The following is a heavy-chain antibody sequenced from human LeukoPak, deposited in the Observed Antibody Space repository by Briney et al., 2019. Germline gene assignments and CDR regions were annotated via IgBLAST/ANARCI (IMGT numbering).Heavy chain of an antibody. V-gene: IGHV4-59*01. Sequence: PSETLSLTCTVSGGSISSYYWSWIRQPPGKGLEWIGYIYYSGSTNYNPSLKSRVTISVDTSKNQFSLKLSSVTAADTAVYYCARVDPDSSSTLEVFDYWGHGIIVSVSS. D-gene: IGHD6-6*01. CDR2: IYYSGST. CDR1: GGSISSYY. CDR3: ARVDPDSSSTLEVFDY. J-gene: IGHJ4*03.